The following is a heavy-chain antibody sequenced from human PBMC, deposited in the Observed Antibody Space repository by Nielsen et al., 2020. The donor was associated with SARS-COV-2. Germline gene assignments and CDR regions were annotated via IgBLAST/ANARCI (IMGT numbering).Heavy chain of an antibody. Sequence: GESLKISCAASGFTFSSYAMHWVRQAPGKGLEWVAVISYDGSNKYYADSVKGRFTISRDNSKNTLYLQMNSLRAEDTAVYYCASPRGDYVWGSKGGFDYWGQGTLVTVSS. D-gene: IGHD3-16*01. J-gene: IGHJ4*02. CDR1: GFTFSSYA. CDR3: ASPRGDYVWGSKGGFDY. CDR2: ISYDGSNK. V-gene: IGHV3-30-3*01.